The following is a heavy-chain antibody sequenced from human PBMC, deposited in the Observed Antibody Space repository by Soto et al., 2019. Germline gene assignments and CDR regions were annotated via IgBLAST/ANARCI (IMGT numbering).Heavy chain of an antibody. V-gene: IGHV3-9*01. CDR1: GFTFDDYA. D-gene: IGHD2-15*01. CDR2: ISWNSGSI. Sequence: GGSLRLSCAASGFTFDDYAMHWVRQAPGKGLEWVSGISWNSGSIGYADSVKGRFTISRDNAKNSLYLQMNSLRAEDTALYYCAKVEGPVVVVADGLGAFDIWGQGTMVTVSS. J-gene: IGHJ3*02. CDR3: AKVEGPVVVVADGLGAFDI.